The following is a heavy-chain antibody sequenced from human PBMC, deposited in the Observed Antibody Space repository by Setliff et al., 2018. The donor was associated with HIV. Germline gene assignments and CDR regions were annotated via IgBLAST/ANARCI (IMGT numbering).Heavy chain of an antibody. D-gene: IGHD3-10*01. J-gene: IGHJ5*02. CDR3: AKDPRGSMVRGLINYFDP. Sequence: GGSLRLSCAASGFTFSDCSMNWVRQAPGKGLEWVSAISGSGGSTYYADSVKGRFIISRDNSKNTLYLQMNSLRAQDTAIYYCAKDPRGSMVRGLINYFDPWGQGTLVTVSS. V-gene: IGHV3-23*01. CDR2: ISGSGGST. CDR1: GFTFSDCS.